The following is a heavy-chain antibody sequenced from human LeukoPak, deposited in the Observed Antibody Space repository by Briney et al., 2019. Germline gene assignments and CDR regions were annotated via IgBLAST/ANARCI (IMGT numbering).Heavy chain of an antibody. CDR2: IYYSGSI. CDR3: ARGLTGYSAFDI. D-gene: IGHD7-27*01. Sequence: SETLSLTCTVSGGSISSYYWSWIRQPPGKGLEWIGYIYYSGSINYNPSLKSRVTISVDTSKNQFSLKLSSVTAADTAVYYCARGLTGYSAFDIWGQGTMVTVSS. CDR1: GGSISSYY. V-gene: IGHV4-59*01. J-gene: IGHJ3*02.